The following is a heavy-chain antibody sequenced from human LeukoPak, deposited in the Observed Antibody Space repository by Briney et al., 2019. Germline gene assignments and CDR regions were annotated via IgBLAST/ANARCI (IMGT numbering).Heavy chain of an antibody. D-gene: IGHD7-27*01. CDR3: ARGSSRTGGVVYYFDY. J-gene: IGHJ4*02. Sequence: APVKVSCKASGYTFTGYYMHWVRQAPGQGLEWMGWINPNSGGTNYAQKFQGRVTMTRDTSISTAYMELSRLRSDDTAVYYCARGSSRTGGVVYYFDYWGQGTLVTVSS. CDR2: INPNSGGT. V-gene: IGHV1-2*02. CDR1: GYTFTGYY.